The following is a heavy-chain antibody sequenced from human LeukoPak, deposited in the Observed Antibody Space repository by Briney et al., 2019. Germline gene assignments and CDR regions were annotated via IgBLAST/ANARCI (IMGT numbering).Heavy chain of an antibody. D-gene: IGHD4-23*01. CDR3: ARRGTTMGDFDY. J-gene: IGHJ4*02. CDR1: GYIFTSYW. Sequence: GESLKISRKGSGYIFTSYWIAWVRQMPGKGLEWMGIINPGDSDTRYSPPFQGQVTISADRSIRTTYLQWSSLKASDTAMYYCARRGTTMGDFDYWGQGTLVSVSS. CDR2: INPGDSDT. V-gene: IGHV5-51*01.